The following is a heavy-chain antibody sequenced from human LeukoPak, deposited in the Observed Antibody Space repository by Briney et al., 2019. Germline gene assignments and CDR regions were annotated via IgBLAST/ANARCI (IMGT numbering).Heavy chain of an antibody. Sequence: PSETLSLTCAVYGGSFSGYYWSWIRQPPGKGLEWIGEINHSGSTNYNPSLKSRVTISVDTSKNQFSLKLSSVTAADTAVYYCAREWVYGSGSYQDYWGQGTLVTVSS. V-gene: IGHV4-34*01. J-gene: IGHJ4*02. CDR3: AREWVYGSGSYQDY. D-gene: IGHD3-10*01. CDR1: GGSFSGYY. CDR2: INHSGST.